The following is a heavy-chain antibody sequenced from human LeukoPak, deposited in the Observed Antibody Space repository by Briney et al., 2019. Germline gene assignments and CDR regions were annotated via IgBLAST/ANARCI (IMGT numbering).Heavy chain of an antibody. J-gene: IGHJ5*02. CDR2: ISGSGGST. CDR3: AKDRGRLKLDIVVPLAPNWFDP. CDR1: GFTFSSYA. D-gene: IGHD2-2*01. V-gene: IGHV3-23*01. Sequence: GGSLRLSCAASGFTFSSYAMSWVRQAPGKGLEWVSAISGSGGSTYYADSVKGRFTISGDNSKNTLYLQMNSLRAEDTAVYYCAKDRGRLKLDIVVPLAPNWFDPWGQGTLVTVSS.